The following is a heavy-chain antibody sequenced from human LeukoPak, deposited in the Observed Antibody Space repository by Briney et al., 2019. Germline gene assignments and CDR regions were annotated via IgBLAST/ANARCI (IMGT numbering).Heavy chain of an antibody. V-gene: IGHV3-23*01. CDR2: ISGSGGST. J-gene: IGHJ4*02. CDR3: ATAFWNYYGSGSSVY. D-gene: IGHD3-10*01. Sequence: GGSLRLSCAASGFIFSTYAMSWVRLAPGKGLEWVSAISGSGGSTYYADSVKGRFTISRDNSKNTLYLQMNSLRAEDTAVYYCATAFWNYYGSGSSVYWGQGTLVTVSS. CDR1: GFIFSTYA.